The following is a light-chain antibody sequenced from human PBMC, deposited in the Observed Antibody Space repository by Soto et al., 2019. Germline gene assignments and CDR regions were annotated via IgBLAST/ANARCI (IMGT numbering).Light chain of an antibody. J-gene: IGLJ3*02. CDR2: RND. Sequence: QAVVTQPPAASGTPGQRVTISCSGSSSNIGSRYVYWYQQLPGTAPKLLIYRNDQRPSGVPDRFSGSKSGTSASLAISGLRSDDEADYYCAAWDGSLSVRVFGGGTQLTVL. CDR1: SSNIGSRY. CDR3: AAWDGSLSVRV. V-gene: IGLV1-47*01.